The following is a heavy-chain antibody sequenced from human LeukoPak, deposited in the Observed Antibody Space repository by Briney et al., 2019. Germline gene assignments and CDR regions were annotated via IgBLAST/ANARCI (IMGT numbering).Heavy chain of an antibody. J-gene: IGHJ5*02. V-gene: IGHV4-61*08. D-gene: IGHD1-26*01. CDR1: GGSISSGGYY. Sequence: PSETLSLTCTVSGGSISSGGYYWSWIRQPPGKGLEWIGYIYYSGSTNYNPSLKSRVTISVDTSKNQFSLKLSSVTAADTAVYYCARAMSVGVRSTVKNWFDPWGQGTLVTVSS. CDR3: ARAMSVGVRSTVKNWFDP. CDR2: IYYSGST.